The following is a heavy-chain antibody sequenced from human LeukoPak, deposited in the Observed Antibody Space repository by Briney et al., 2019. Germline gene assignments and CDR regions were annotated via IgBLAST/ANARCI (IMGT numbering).Heavy chain of an antibody. D-gene: IGHD6-13*01. Sequence: SETLSLTCAVYGDSFSGYYWSWIRQPPGKGLEWLGEINHSGSTYYNPSLKSRVTISVDTSKNQFSLKLRSVTAAYTAVYYCARDLGYSSSWYKGNNYYCGMDVWGQGTTVTLS. CDR1: GDSFSGYY. CDR3: ARDLGYSSSWYKGNNYYCGMDV. J-gene: IGHJ6*02. V-gene: IGHV4-34*01. CDR2: INHSGST.